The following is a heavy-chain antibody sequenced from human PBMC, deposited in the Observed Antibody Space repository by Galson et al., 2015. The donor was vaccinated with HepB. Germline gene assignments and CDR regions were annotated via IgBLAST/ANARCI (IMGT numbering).Heavy chain of an antibody. J-gene: IGHJ4*02. CDR3: ARGFCSSTRCPAGD. CDR1: GFPFSSYW. V-gene: IGHV3-74*01. Sequence: SLRLSCAASGFPFSSYWMYWVRQAPGKGLVWVSRINSDGSSTSYADSVKGRFTISRDNAKNTLYLQMNSLRAEDTAVYYCARGFCSSTRCPAGDWGQGTLVTVSS. D-gene: IGHD2-2*01. CDR2: INSDGSST.